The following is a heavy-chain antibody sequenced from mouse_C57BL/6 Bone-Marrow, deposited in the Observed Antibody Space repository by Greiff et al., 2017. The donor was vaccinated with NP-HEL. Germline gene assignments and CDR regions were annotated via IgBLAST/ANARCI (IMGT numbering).Heavy chain of an antibody. Sequence: VKLQQPGAELVRPGTSVKLSCKASGYTFTSYWMHWVKQRPGQGLEWIGVIDPSDSYTNYNQKFKGKATLTVNTSSSTAYMQLSSLTSEDSAVYDCERVSNRVKWIAYGDRGNLVTVSA. CDR3: ERVSNRVKWIAY. D-gene: IGHD2-14*01. CDR2: IDPSDSYT. V-gene: IGHV1-59*01. CDR1: GYTFTSYW. J-gene: IGHJ3*01.